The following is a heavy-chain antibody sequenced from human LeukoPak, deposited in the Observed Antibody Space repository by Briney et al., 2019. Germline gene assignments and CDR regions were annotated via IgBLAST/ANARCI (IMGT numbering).Heavy chain of an antibody. J-gene: IGHJ3*02. CDR3: AKGRGGYGSGRGAFDI. CDR1: GFTFDDYA. V-gene: IGHV3-9*03. D-gene: IGHD3-10*01. Sequence: HPGGSLRLSCAASGFTFDDYAMHWVRQAPGKGLEWVSGISSNSGSIGYADSVKGRFTISRDNAKNSLYLQLNSLRAEDMALYYCAKGRGGYGSGRGAFDIWGQGTMVTVSS. CDR2: ISSNSGSI.